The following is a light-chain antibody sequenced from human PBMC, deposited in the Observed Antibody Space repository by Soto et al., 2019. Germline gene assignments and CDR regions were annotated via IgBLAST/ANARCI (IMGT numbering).Light chain of an antibody. Sequence: QPVLTQPPSASGPPGQRVSISCSGGSSNIGSNYVYWYQQLPGTAPKLLIYRNNKRPSGVPDRFSGSKSGTSASLAISGLRSGDEADYYCSAWDDSLGGPVFGGGTKLTVL. V-gene: IGLV1-47*01. CDR3: SAWDDSLGGPV. J-gene: IGLJ3*02. CDR1: SSNIGSNY. CDR2: RNN.